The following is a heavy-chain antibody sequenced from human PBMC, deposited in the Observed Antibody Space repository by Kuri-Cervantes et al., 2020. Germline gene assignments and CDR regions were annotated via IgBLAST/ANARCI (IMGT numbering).Heavy chain of an antibody. D-gene: IGHD1-26*01. J-gene: IGHJ6*02. CDR3: ARGLVGAALQHPYYYYGMDV. Sequence: ASVKVSCKVSGYTLTELSMHWVRQAPGKGLEWMGGFDPEDGETIYAQKFQGRVTMTTDTSTSTAYMELRSLRSDDTAVYYCARGLVGAALQHPYYYYGMDVWGQGTTVTVSS. V-gene: IGHV1-24*01. CDR1: GYTLTELS. CDR2: FDPEDGET.